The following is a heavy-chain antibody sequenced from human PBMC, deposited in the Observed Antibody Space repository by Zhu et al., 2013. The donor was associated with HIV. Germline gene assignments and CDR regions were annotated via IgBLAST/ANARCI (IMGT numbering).Heavy chain of an antibody. CDR1: GGTFSSYA. Sequence: QVQLVQSGAEVKKPGASVKVSCKASGGTFSSYAISWVRQAPGQGLEWMGGIIPIFGTANYAQKFQGRVTITADKSTSTAYMELSSLRSEDTAVYYCASLAAGHTSGKYYYGMDVWGQGTTVTVSS. CDR2: IIPIFGTA. V-gene: IGHV1-69*06. D-gene: IGHD2-2*02. CDR3: ASLAAGHTSGKYYYGMDV. J-gene: IGHJ6*02.